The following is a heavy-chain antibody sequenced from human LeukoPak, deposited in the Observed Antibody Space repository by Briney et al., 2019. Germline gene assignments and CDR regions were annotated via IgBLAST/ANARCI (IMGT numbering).Heavy chain of an antibody. V-gene: IGHV3-53*01. Sequence: GGSLRLSCAASGFTVISNLMTWVRQSPGRGLEWLSSIYSGGATYYADSVKGRFTISRDHSNNSVSLQMTNLRVEDTAIYYCARGAYRISWPGIDYWDQGTLVSVSS. CDR1: GFTVISNL. CDR3: ARGAYRISWPGIDY. CDR2: IYSGGAT. D-gene: IGHD3-16*02. J-gene: IGHJ4*02.